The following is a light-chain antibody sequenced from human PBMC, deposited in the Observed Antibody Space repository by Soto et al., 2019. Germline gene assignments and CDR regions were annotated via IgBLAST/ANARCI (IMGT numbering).Light chain of an antibody. CDR2: DVS. CDR3: QKYNDH. CDR1: QSISNW. V-gene: IGKV1-5*01. J-gene: IGKJ2*01. Sequence: DIQMTQSPSTLSASVGDRVTITCRASQSISNWLAWYQQKPGKAPKVLIHDVSSLESGVPSRFSGSASGTEFTLTISSLQPDDSATYYCQKYNDHFGKGTKLDIK.